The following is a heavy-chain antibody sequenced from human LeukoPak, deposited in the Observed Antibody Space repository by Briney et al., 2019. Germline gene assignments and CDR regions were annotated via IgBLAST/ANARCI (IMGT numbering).Heavy chain of an antibody. CDR2: ISGSGGST. CDR1: GFTFSSYA. V-gene: IGHV3-23*01. Sequence: GGSXXXSCAXSGFTFSSYAXSWVRQAPGKGLXWVSAISGSGGSTYYADSVKGRFTISRDNSKNTVYLQMDSLRAEDTAVYYCAKTYCSTTSCYIEDSFDIWGQGTVVTVSS. J-gene: IGHJ3*02. CDR3: AKTYCSTTSCYIEDSFDI. D-gene: IGHD2-2*02.